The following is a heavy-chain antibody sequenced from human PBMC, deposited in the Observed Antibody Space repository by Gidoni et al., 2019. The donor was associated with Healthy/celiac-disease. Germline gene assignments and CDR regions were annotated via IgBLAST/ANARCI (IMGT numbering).Heavy chain of an antibody. J-gene: IGHJ4*02. CDR3: ARGLYYGGKWAFDY. V-gene: IGHV3-33*01. D-gene: IGHD4-17*01. CDR1: GFTFSSYG. Sequence: QVQLVESGGGVVQPGRSLRLSCAASGFTFSSYGMHWVRQAPGKGLEWVAVIWYDGSNKYYADSVKGRFTISRDNSKNTLYLQMNSLRAEDTAVYYCARGLYYGGKWAFDYWGQGTLVTVSS. CDR2: IWYDGSNK.